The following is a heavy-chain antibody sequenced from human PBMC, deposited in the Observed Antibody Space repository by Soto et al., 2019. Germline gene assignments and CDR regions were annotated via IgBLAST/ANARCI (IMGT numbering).Heavy chain of an antibody. Sequence: EVQLLESGGGLVQPGGSLRLSCAASGFTFSSYAMSWVRQAPGKGLEWVSAISGSGGSTYYADSVKGRCTISRDNSIITPNLQMNSLRGEDTDVYYCSKRTVGWAVCLWGRGTLVTVSA. D-gene: IGHD4-17*01. CDR3: SKRTVGWAVCL. CDR2: ISGSGGST. V-gene: IGHV3-23*01. CDR1: GFTFSSYA. J-gene: IGHJ2*01.